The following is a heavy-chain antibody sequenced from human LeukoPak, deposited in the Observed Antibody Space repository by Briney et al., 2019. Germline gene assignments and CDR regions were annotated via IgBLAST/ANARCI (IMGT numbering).Heavy chain of an antibody. V-gene: IGHV1-69*01. Sequence: GASVKVSCKASGGTFSSYAISWVRQAPGQGLEWMGGIIPIFGTANYAQKFQGRVTITADESTSTAYMELSSLRSEDTAVYYCAIGGDLYYFDYWGQGTLVTVSS. CDR3: AIGGDLYYFDY. J-gene: IGHJ4*02. D-gene: IGHD3-16*01. CDR2: IIPIFGTA. CDR1: GGTFSSYA.